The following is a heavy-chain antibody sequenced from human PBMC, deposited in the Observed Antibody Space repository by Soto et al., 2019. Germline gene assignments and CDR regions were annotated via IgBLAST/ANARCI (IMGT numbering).Heavy chain of an antibody. Sequence: PGGSLRLSCAASGFTFSSYSMNWVRQAPGKGLEWVSYISSSSTIYYADSVKGRFTISRDNAKNSLYLQMNSLRDEDTAVYYCARVDPRRPQWLGYYYGMDVWGQGTTVTVSS. V-gene: IGHV3-48*02. CDR1: GFTFSSYS. CDR3: ARVDPRRPQWLGYYYGMDV. D-gene: IGHD6-19*01. J-gene: IGHJ6*02. CDR2: ISSSSTI.